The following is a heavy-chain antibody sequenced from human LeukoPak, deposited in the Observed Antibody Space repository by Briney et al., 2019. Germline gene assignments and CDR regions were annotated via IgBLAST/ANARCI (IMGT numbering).Heavy chain of an antibody. D-gene: IGHD1-26*01. Sequence: SQTLSLTCAISGDSVSSISAVWNWIRQSPSRGLEWLGKTYHRSKWYNEYAVSEKSRIIITPDISKNQFSLQLNSVTPDDTAVYYCASSGSYRFDYWGQGTLVTVSP. CDR1: GDSVSSISAV. V-gene: IGHV6-1*01. CDR2: TYHRSKWYN. J-gene: IGHJ4*02. CDR3: ASSGSYRFDY.